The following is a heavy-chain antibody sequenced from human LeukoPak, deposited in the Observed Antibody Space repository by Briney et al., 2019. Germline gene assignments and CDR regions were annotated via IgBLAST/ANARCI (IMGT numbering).Heavy chain of an antibody. CDR2: FDPEDGET. J-gene: IGHJ3*02. CDR3: ATEVTMVRGVHAFDI. CDR1: GYTLTELS. D-gene: IGHD3-10*01. V-gene: IGHV1-24*01. Sequence: ASVKVSCKVSGYTLTELSMHWLRQAPGKGLEWMGGFDPEDGETIYAQKFQGRVTMAEDTSTDTAYMELSSLRSEDTAVYYCATEVTMVRGVHAFDIWGQGTMVTVSS.